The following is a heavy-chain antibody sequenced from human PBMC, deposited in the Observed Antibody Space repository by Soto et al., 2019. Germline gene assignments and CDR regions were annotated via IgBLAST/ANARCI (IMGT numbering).Heavy chain of an antibody. CDR3: ARHSIQQQLVHYYFDY. CDR1: GGSFSGYY. J-gene: IGHJ4*02. D-gene: IGHD6-13*01. Sequence: SETLSLTCAVYGGSFSGYYWSWIRQPPGKGLEWIGEINHSGSTNYNPSLKSRVTISVDTSKNQFSLKLSSVTAADTAVYYCARHSIQQQLVHYYFDYWGQGTLVTV. V-gene: IGHV4-34*01. CDR2: INHSGST.